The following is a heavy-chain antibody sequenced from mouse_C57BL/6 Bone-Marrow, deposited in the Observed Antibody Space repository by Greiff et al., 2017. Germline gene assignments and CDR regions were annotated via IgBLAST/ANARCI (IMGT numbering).Heavy chain of an antibody. D-gene: IGHD2-1*01. V-gene: IGHV1-22*01. J-gene: IGHJ2*01. Sequence: VQLQQSGPELVKPGASVKMSCKASGYTFTDYNMHWVKQSHGKSLEWIGYINPNNGGTSYNQKFKGKATLTVNKSSSTAYMELRSLTSEDSAVYYCARGNTPCSYVDYWGQGTTLTVSS. CDR2: INPNNGGT. CDR1: GYTFTDYN. CDR3: ARGNTPCSYVDY.